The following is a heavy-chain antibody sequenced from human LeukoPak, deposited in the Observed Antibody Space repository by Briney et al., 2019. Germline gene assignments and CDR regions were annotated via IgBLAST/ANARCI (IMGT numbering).Heavy chain of an antibody. CDR3: ANTGYSSGWRHFDY. Sequence: GVSLRLSCAASGFTFSSYGMHWVRQAPGKGLEWVAFIRYDGSNKYYADSVKGRFTISRDNSRNTLYLQMNSLRAEDTAVYYCANTGYSSGWRHFDYWGQGTLVTVSS. J-gene: IGHJ4*02. CDR2: IRYDGSNK. CDR1: GFTFSSYG. D-gene: IGHD6-19*01. V-gene: IGHV3-30*02.